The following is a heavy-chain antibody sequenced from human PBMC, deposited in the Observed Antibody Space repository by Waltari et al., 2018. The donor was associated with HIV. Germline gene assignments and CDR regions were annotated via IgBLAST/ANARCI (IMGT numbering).Heavy chain of an antibody. D-gene: IGHD2-2*01. CDR3: ARYCTSTSCYRGAFDI. V-gene: IGHV4-31*03. CDR1: GGPIRSGGYY. CDR2: IYYTGNT. Sequence: QVQLQESGPGLVKPSQPLSLTCTVSGGPIRSGGYYWSWVRQPPGKGLEWIGYIYYTGNTYYNPSLKSRITISVDTSKNQLSLNLTSVTAADTAVYYCARYCTSTSCYRGAFDIWGQGTLVTVSS. J-gene: IGHJ3*02.